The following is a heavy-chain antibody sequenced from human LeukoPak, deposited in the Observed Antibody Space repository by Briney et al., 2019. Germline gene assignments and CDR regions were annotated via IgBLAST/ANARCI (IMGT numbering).Heavy chain of an antibody. CDR2: IYSGGST. V-gene: IGHV3-53*01. D-gene: IGHD6-13*01. CDR3: ARGSSSWSRGVYFDY. CDR1: GFTVSSNY. J-gene: IGHJ4*02. Sequence: GGSLRLSCAASGFTVSSNYMSWVRQAPGKGLEWVSVIYSGGSTYYADSVKGRFTISRDNSKNTLYLQMNSLRAEDTAVYYCARGSSSWSRGVYFDYWGQGTLVTVSS.